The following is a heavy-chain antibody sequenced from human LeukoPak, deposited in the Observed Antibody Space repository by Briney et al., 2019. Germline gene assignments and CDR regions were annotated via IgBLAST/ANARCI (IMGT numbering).Heavy chain of an antibody. D-gene: IGHD1-26*01. Sequence: GGSLRLSCAASGFTFSSYAMHWVRQAPGKGLEWVAVISYDGSNKYYADSVKGRFTISRDNSKNTLYLQMNSLRAEDTAVYYCARDRWELLWVFDYWGQGTLVTASS. CDR1: GFTFSSYA. CDR3: ARDRWELLWVFDY. V-gene: IGHV3-30-3*01. J-gene: IGHJ4*02. CDR2: ISYDGSNK.